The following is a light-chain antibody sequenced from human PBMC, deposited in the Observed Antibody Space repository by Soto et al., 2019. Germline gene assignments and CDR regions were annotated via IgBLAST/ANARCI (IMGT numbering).Light chain of an antibody. CDR2: DAS. Sequence: EIVLTQSPGTLSLSPGERVTLSCRAGQSVTSSYLAWYQQKPGQAPRLLVYDASSMATGIPDRFIGSWSGSYFTLTVSRLELEDFAVYSCQRYGSSLLVFGGGTKVEIK. CDR3: QRYGSSLLV. CDR1: QSVTSSY. J-gene: IGKJ4*01. V-gene: IGKV3-20*01.